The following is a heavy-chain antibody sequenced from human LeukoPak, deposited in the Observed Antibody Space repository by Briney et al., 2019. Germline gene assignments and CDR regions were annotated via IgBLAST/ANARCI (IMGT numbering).Heavy chain of an antibody. J-gene: IGHJ4*02. CDR2: IYYSGST. Sequence: SETLSLTCTVSGGSISSSSYYWGWIRQPPGKGLEWIGSIYYSGSTYYNPSLKSRVTISVDTSKTQFSLKLSSVTAPDTAVYYCARDPAWRQGSFDYWGQGTLVTVSS. V-gene: IGHV4-39*07. D-gene: IGHD1-1*01. CDR1: GGSISSSSYY. CDR3: ARDPAWRQGSFDY.